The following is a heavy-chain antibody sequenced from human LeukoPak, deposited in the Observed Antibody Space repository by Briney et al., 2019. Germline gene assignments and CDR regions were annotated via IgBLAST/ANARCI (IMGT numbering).Heavy chain of an antibody. CDR2: IYYSGST. J-gene: IGHJ6*03. V-gene: IGHV4-59*11. Sequence: SETLSLTCTVSGGSISSHYWSWIRQPPGKGLEWIGYIYYSGSTNYNPSLKSRVTISVDTSKNQFSLKLSSVTGADTAVYYCAREREYYGSSGAHYYMDVWGKGTTVTVSS. D-gene: IGHD6-6*01. CDR1: GGSISSHY. CDR3: AREREYYGSSGAHYYMDV.